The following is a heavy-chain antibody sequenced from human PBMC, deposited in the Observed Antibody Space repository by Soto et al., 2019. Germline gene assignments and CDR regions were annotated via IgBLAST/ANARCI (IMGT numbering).Heavy chain of an antibody. V-gene: IGHV1-69*12. Sequence: QVQLVQSGAEVKKPGSSVKVSCKASGGTFSSYAISWVRQAPGQGLEWMGGIIPIFGTANYAQKFQGRVTITADEYTRTAYMELSSLRSEDTAVYYCARDSAVVGSSWSNFDYWGQGTLVTVSS. CDR1: GGTFSSYA. J-gene: IGHJ4*02. CDR3: ARDSAVVGSSWSNFDY. CDR2: IIPIFGTA. D-gene: IGHD6-13*01.